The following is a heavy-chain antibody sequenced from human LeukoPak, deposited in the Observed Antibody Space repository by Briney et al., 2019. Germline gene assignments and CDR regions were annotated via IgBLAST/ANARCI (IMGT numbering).Heavy chain of an antibody. V-gene: IGHV4-39*01. CDR1: GGSISSSSYY. CDR2: IYYSGST. Sequence: PSETLSLTCTVSGGSISSSSYYWGWIRHPPGKGLEWIGSIYYSGSTYYNPSLKSRVTISVDTSKNQFSLKLSSVTAADTAVYYCAPGYYDSSGYYFGGFDYWGQGTLVTVSS. J-gene: IGHJ4*02. D-gene: IGHD3-22*01. CDR3: APGYYDSSGYYFGGFDY.